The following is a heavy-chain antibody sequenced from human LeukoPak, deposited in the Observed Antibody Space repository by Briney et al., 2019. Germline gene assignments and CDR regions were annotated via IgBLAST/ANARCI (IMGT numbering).Heavy chain of an antibody. CDR1: SGSISSYY. Sequence: SETLSLTCIVSSGSISSYYWTWIRQPPGKGLECIGYISYSGSSSYNPSLKSRVTISVDTSKNQFSLKLSAVTAADTAVYYCATYYYDSIWGFDPWGQGTLVTVSS. J-gene: IGHJ5*02. CDR3: ATYYYDSIWGFDP. CDR2: ISYSGSS. D-gene: IGHD3-22*01. V-gene: IGHV4-59*01.